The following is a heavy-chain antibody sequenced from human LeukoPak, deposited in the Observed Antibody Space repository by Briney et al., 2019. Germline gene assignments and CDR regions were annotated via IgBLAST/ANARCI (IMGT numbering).Heavy chain of an antibody. J-gene: IGHJ6*03. V-gene: IGHV3-43*02. CDR2: ISGDGGST. D-gene: IGHD1-26*01. CDR3: AKDNSGSYSYYYYYYMDV. CDR1: GFTFTTYA. Sequence: GGSLRLSCAASGFTFTTYAMHWVRQAPGKGLEWVSLISGDGGSTYYADSVKGRFTISRDNSKNSLYLQMNSLRTEDTALYYCAKDNSGSYSYYYYYYMDVWGKGTTVTVSS.